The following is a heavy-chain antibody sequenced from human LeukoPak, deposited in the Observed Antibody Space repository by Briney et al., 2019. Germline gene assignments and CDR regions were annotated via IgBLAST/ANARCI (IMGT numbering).Heavy chain of an antibody. D-gene: IGHD6-19*01. J-gene: IGHJ4*02. CDR3: ARHSRPYSSGWYVWDY. CDR2: IYYSGST. V-gene: IGHV4-59*08. Sequence: SETLSLTCTVSGGSISSYYWSWIRQPPGKGLEWIGCIYYSGSTNYNPSLKSRVTISVDTSKNQFSLKLSSVTAADTAVYYCARHSRPYSSGWYVWDYWGRGTLVTVSS. CDR1: GGSISSYY.